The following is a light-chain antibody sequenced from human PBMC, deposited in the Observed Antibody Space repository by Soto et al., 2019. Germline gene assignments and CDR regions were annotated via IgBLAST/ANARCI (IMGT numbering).Light chain of an antibody. V-gene: IGLV3-21*02. J-gene: IGLJ1*01. CDR1: NIESKS. CDR2: DDS. CDR3: QVWDSDNNPFYV. Sequence: SYELAQPPSVSVAPGQTARITCGGNNIESKSVNWYQQKPGQAPVLVVYDDSDRPSGIPERFSGSNSGNTATLIINTAEAGDEADYYCQVWDSDNNPFYVFGAGTKV.